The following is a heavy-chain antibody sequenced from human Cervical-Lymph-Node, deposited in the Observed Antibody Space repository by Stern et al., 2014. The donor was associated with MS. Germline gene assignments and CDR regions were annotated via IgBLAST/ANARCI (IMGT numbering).Heavy chain of an antibody. V-gene: IGHV3-48*02. CDR3: AREITSVVTGGDGYFDY. D-gene: IGHD4-23*01. Sequence: EMQLVESGGGLVQPGGSLRLSCAASGFTFSSYSMNWVRQAPGKGLEWVSYLSSSSSTIYYADAVKGRFTISRDNAKNSLYLQMNSLRDEDTAVYYCAREITSVVTGGDGYFDYWGQGTLVTVSS. CDR1: GFTFSSYS. CDR2: LSSSSSTI. J-gene: IGHJ4*02.